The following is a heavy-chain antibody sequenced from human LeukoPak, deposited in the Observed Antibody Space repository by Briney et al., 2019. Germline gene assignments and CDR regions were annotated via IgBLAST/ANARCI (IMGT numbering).Heavy chain of an antibody. CDR1: GYTFTSYD. D-gene: IGHD5-12*01. J-gene: IGHJ4*02. CDR2: MNPNSGNT. CDR3: ATDRGDSGHDIGLHY. Sequence: ASVKVSCKASGYTFTSYDINWVRQATGQGREWMGWMNPNSGNTAYAQKFQGRVTITRNTSISTAYMELSSLRSEDTAFYYCATDRGDSGHDIGLHYWGQGTLVTVSS. V-gene: IGHV1-8*03.